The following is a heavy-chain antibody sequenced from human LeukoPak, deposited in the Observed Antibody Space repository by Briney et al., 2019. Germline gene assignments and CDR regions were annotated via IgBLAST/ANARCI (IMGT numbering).Heavy chain of an antibody. CDR2: ISGSGGST. CDR1: GFTFSSYA. D-gene: IGHD4-17*01. CDR3: AKVGYGTDAFDI. V-gene: IGHV3-23*01. Sequence: GGSLRLSCAASGFTFSSYAMSWVRQAPGKGLEWVSAISGSGGSTYYADSVKGRFTISRDNSKNTLHLQMNSLRAEDTAVYYCAKVGYGTDAFDIWGQGTMVTVSS. J-gene: IGHJ3*02.